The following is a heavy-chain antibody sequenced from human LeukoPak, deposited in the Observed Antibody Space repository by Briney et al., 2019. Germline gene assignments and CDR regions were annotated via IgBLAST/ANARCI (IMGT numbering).Heavy chain of an antibody. CDR1: GGSITSSSYY. V-gene: IGHV4-39*07. CDR2: IYYTGST. D-gene: IGHD2-2*01. CDR3: ARERSYCSSTSCYGYYYYGMDV. J-gene: IGHJ6*02. Sequence: SETLSLTCTVSGGSITSSSYYWGWIRQPPGKGPEWIGSIYYTGSTNYNPSLKSRVTISVDTSKNQFSLKLSSVTAADTAVYYCARERSYCSSTSCYGYYYYGMDVWGQGTTVTVSS.